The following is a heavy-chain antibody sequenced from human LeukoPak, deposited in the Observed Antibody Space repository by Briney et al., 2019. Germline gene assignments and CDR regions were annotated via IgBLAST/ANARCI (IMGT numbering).Heavy chain of an antibody. J-gene: IGHJ5*02. CDR1: GFTFSDYY. CDR3: ARAAGWFDP. V-gene: IGHV3-11*01. Sequence: GGSLRLSCAASGFTFSDYYMTWIRQAPGKGLEWVSYISSSSNNIHYANSVRGRFTISRDNAKNSVYLQMNSLRAEDTAIYYCARAAGWFDPWGQGTLVTVSS. CDR2: ISSSSNNI.